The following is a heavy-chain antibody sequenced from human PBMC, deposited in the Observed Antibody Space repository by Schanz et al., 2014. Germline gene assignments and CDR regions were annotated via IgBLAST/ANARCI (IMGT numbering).Heavy chain of an antibody. V-gene: IGHV3-30*18. CDR2: VPFDGSQK. CDR3: AKSDAFDI. CDR1: GFTFSSYA. Sequence: QVQLVESGGGVVQPGRSLRLSCAASGFTFSSYALHWVRQAPGKGLEWVAFVPFDGSQKFYADSVKGRFTISRDNSKNTVYLQMNSLRPEDTAVYYCAKSDAFDIWGQGTLVTVSS. J-gene: IGHJ3*02.